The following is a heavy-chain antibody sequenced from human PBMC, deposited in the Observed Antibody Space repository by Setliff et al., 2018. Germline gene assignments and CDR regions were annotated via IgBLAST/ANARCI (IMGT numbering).Heavy chain of an antibody. D-gene: IGHD2-8*02. CDR1: GFTFSSDP. J-gene: IGHJ4*02. Sequence: GGSLRLSCAASGFTFSSDPMNWVRQAPGKGLEWISYINTGDDIIYYAPSVKGRFTISRDNAKNSLFLQMNSLRADDTAVYYCVRDSPIRLGVLHYWGQGTLVTVSS. CDR2: INTGDDII. V-gene: IGHV3-48*03. CDR3: VRDSPIRLGVLHY.